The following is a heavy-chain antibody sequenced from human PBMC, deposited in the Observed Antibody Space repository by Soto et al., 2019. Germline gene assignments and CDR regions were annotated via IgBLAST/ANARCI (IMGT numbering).Heavy chain of an antibody. CDR2: IMPVFATP. CDR1: GGTFSTSA. CDR3: ARDKDRQQLGGNYYYILDV. V-gene: IGHV1-69*12. D-gene: IGHD3-3*02. J-gene: IGHJ6*02. Sequence: QVQLMQSGAEVKKPGSSVKVSCKASGGTFSTSAISWVRQAPGEGLAWVGGIMPVFATPDYAQKFQGRVTISADESTTTAYLELTRLTTDDTAVYYCARDKDRQQLGGNYYYILDVWGQGTAITVSS.